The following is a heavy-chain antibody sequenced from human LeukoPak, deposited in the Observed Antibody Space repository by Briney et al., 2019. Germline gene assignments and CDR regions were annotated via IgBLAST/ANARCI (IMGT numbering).Heavy chain of an antibody. CDR2: ISGSGGST. CDR1: GFTFSSYA. D-gene: IGHD3-10*01. J-gene: IGHJ5*02. CDR3: AKDTDYYGSGSYSDP. Sequence: PGGSLRLSCAASGFTFSSYAMSWVRQAPGKGLEWVSAISGSGGSTYYADSVKGRFTISRDNSKNTLYLQVNSLRAEDTAVYYCAKDTDYYGSGSYSDPWGQGTLVTVSS. V-gene: IGHV3-23*01.